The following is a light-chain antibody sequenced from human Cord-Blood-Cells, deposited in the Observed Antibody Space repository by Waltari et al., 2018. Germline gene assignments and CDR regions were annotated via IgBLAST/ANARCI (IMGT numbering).Light chain of an antibody. Sequence: DIQMTQSPSTLSASVGDRVTITCRASQSISSWLAWYQQKPGKAPKLLIYKAFSLESGVPSRFGGSGSGTEFTLTISSLQPDYFATYYCQQYNSYSLTFGGGTKVEIK. V-gene: IGKV1-5*03. CDR1: QSISSW. CDR2: KAF. J-gene: IGKJ4*01. CDR3: QQYNSYSLT.